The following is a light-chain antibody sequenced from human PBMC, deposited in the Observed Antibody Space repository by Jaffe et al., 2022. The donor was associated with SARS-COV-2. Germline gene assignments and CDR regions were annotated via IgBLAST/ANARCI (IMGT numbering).Light chain of an antibody. CDR1: QYIKDF. J-gene: IGKJ4*01. V-gene: IGKV1-27*01. CDR3: QKYNSAPLT. CDR2: AAS. Sequence: DIQMTQSPSSLSASVGDRVTITCRASQYIKDFLAWYQQKPGHAPRLLISAASTLQSGVPSRFSGSGSGTEFTLSISSLQPEDVATYYCQKYNSAPLTFGGGTKVEIK.